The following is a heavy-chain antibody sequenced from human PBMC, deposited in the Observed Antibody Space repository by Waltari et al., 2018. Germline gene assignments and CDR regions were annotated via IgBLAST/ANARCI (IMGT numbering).Heavy chain of an antibody. Sequence: QVQLQESGPGLVKPSETLSLTCTVSGGSLSSYYWSWIRQPPGKGLEWIGYIYYSGSTNYNPSLKSRVTISVDTSKNQFSLKLSSVTAADTAVYYCARDGTYGMDVWGQGTTVTVSS. V-gene: IGHV4-59*01. D-gene: IGHD1-26*01. J-gene: IGHJ6*02. CDR1: GGSLSSYY. CDR3: ARDGTYGMDV. CDR2: IYYSGST.